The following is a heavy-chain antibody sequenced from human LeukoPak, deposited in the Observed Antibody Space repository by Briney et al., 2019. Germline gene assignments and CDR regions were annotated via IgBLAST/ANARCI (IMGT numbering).Heavy chain of an antibody. CDR3: ARRHLYYYYYYMDV. CDR1: GGSFSGYY. Sequence: SETLSLTCAVYGGSFSGYYWSWIRQPPGKGLEWIGGINHSGSTNYNPSLKSRVTISVDTSKNQFSLKLSSVTAADTAVYYCARRHLYYYYYYMDVWGKGTTVTVSS. V-gene: IGHV4-34*01. CDR2: INHSGST. J-gene: IGHJ6*03.